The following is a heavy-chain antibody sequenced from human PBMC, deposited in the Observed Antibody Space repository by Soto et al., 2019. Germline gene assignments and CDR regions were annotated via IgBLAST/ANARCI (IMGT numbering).Heavy chain of an antibody. V-gene: IGHV1-46*01. D-gene: IGHD1-26*01. CDR2: INPSGGST. Sequence: ASVKVSCKASGYTFTSYYMHWVRQAPGQGLEWMGIINPSGGSTSYAQKFQGRVTMTRDTSTSTVYMELSSLRSEDTAVYYCARDGRVSGSGSYFEAFDIWGQGTMVTVSS. CDR3: ARDGRVSGSGSYFEAFDI. CDR1: GYTFTSYY. J-gene: IGHJ3*02.